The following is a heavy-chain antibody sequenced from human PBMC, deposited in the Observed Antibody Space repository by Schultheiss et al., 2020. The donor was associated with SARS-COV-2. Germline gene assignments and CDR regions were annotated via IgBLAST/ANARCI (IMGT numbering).Heavy chain of an antibody. CDR1: GYTFTSYG. CDR3: ARVRNSAYYEIVDAFDI. CDR2: ISAYNGNT. D-gene: IGHD3-22*01. J-gene: IGHJ3*02. Sequence: ASVKVSCKASGYTFTSYGISWVRQAPGQGLEWMGWISAYNGNTNYAQKLQGRVTMTTDTSTSTAYMELRSLRSDDTAVYYCARVRNSAYYEIVDAFDIWGQGTMVTVSS. V-gene: IGHV1-18*01.